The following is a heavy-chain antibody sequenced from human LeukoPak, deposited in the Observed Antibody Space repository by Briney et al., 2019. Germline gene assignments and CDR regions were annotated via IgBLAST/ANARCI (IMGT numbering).Heavy chain of an antibody. V-gene: IGHV1-69*13. J-gene: IGHJ6*02. CDR3: ARGLTMVRGIIYYYGMDV. Sequence: SVKVSCKASGGTFSSYAISWVRQAPGQGLEWMGGIIPIFGTANYAQKFQGRVTITADESTSTAYMELSSLRSEDTAVYYCARGLTMVRGIIYYYGMDVWGQGTTVTVSS. CDR2: IIPIFGTA. D-gene: IGHD3-10*01. CDR1: GGTFSSYA.